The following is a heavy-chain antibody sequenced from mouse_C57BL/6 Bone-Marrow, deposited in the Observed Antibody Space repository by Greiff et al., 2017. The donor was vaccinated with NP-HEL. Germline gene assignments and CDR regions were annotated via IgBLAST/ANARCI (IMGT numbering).Heavy chain of an antibody. J-gene: IGHJ3*01. V-gene: IGHV1-19*01. CDR2: INLYNGGT. D-gene: IGHD2-1*01. CDR1: GYTSTDYY. Sequence: EVQLQESGPVLVKPGASVKMSCKASGYTSTDYYMNWVKQSHGKSLEWFGVINLYNGGTSYNQKFKGKATLTVDKSSSTAYMELNSLTSEDSAVYYCAGVDGNPFAYWGQGTLVTVSA. CDR3: AGVDGNPFAY.